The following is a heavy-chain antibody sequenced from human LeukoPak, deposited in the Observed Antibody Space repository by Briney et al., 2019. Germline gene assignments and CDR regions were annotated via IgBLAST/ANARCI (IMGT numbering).Heavy chain of an antibody. CDR1: GGSISSSSYY. Sequence: PSETLSLTCTVSGGSISSSSYYWGWIRQPPGKGLEWIGSIYYSGSTYYNPSLKSRVTISVDTSKNQFSLKLSSVTAADTAVYYCATSVTYTAMVTGWFDPWGQGTLVTVSS. D-gene: IGHD5-18*01. J-gene: IGHJ5*02. CDR3: ATSVTYTAMVTGWFDP. CDR2: IYYSGST. V-gene: IGHV4-39*07.